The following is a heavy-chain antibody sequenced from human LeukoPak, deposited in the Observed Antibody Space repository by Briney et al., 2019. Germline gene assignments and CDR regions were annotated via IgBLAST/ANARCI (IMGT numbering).Heavy chain of an antibody. D-gene: IGHD6-6*01. CDR1: GGTFSSYA. V-gene: IGHV1-69*11. Sequence: ASVRVSCKASGGTFSSYAISWVRQAPGQGLEWMGRIIPILGTANYAQKFQGRVTITADESTSTAYMELSSLRSEDTAVYYCTYSSSSPYWGQGTLVTVSS. J-gene: IGHJ4*02. CDR2: IIPILGTA. CDR3: TYSSSSPY.